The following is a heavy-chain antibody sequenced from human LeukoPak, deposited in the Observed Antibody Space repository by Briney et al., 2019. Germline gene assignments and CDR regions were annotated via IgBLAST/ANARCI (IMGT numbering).Heavy chain of an antibody. Sequence: PSETLSLTCTVSGGSISSGDYYWSWIRQPPGKGLEWIGYIYYSGSTYYNPSLKSRVTISVDTSKNQFSLKLSSVTAADTAVYYCARPADGVSSSSVFMDVWGKGTTVTVSS. V-gene: IGHV4-30-4*08. J-gene: IGHJ6*03. CDR1: GGSISSGDYY. D-gene: IGHD6-6*01. CDR2: IYYSGST. CDR3: ARPADGVSSSSVFMDV.